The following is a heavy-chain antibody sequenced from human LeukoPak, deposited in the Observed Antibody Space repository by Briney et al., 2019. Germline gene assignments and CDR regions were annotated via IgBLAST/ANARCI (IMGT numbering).Heavy chain of an antibody. Sequence: SETLSLTCTVSGGSISSSSYYWGWIRQPPGKGLEWIGEINHSGSTNYNPSLKSRVTISVDTSKNQFSLKLSSVTAADTAVYYCARASRPLDYWGQGTLVTVSS. CDR3: ARASRPLDY. J-gene: IGHJ4*02. CDR2: INHSGST. V-gene: IGHV4-39*07. CDR1: GGSISSSSYY.